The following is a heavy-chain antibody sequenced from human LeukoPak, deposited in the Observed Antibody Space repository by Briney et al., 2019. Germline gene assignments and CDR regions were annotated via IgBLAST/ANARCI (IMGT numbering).Heavy chain of an antibody. CDR3: AKDRYYYGSGGYFRSDY. V-gene: IGHV3-30*02. Sequence: PGGSLRLSCAASGFTFSSYGMHWVRQAPGKGLEWVAFIRYDGSNKYYADSVKGRFTISRDNSKNTLYLQMNSLRAEDTTVYYCAKDRYYYGSGGYFRSDYWGQGTLVTVSS. CDR2: IRYDGSNK. CDR1: GFTFSSYG. J-gene: IGHJ4*02. D-gene: IGHD3-10*01.